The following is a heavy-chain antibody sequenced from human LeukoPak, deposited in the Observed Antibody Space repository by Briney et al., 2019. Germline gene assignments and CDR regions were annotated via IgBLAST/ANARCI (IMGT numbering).Heavy chain of an antibody. Sequence: GASGKVSCKASGYTFTSYGISWVRQAPGQGLEWMGWISAYNGNTDSAQKLQGRVTMTTDTSTSTAYMDLRSLRSDDTAVYYCARDHRGAQDYWGQGTLVTVFS. V-gene: IGHV1-18*01. CDR3: ARDHRGAQDY. CDR2: ISAYNGNT. J-gene: IGHJ4*02. D-gene: IGHD1-26*01. CDR1: GYTFTSYG.